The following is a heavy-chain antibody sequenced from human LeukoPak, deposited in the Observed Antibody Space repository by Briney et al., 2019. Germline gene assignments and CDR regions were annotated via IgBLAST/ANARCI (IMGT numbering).Heavy chain of an antibody. CDR1: GFTFSSYG. CDR3: AKLLATYYYDSSGYYPAY. Sequence: PGGSLRLSCAASGFTFSSYGMHWVRQAPGKGLEWVAVIWYDGSNKYYADSVKGRFTISRDNSKNTLYLQMNSLRAEDTAVYYCAKLLATYYYDSSGYYPAYWGQGTLVTVSS. D-gene: IGHD3-22*01. J-gene: IGHJ4*02. V-gene: IGHV3-33*06. CDR2: IWYDGSNK.